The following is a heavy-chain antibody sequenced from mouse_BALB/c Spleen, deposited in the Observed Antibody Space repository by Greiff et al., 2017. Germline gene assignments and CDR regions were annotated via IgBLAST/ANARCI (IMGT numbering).Heavy chain of an antibody. J-gene: IGHJ4*01. V-gene: IGHV1-7*01. D-gene: IGHD2-14*01. CDR2: INPSTGYT. CDR1: GYTFTSYW. CDR3: ARENRYGAEYYAMDY. Sequence: VQLQQSGAELAKPGASVKMSCKASGYTFTSYWMHWVNQRPGQGLEWIGYINPSTGYTEYNQKFKDKATLTADKTSSTAYMRLSSLTSEDSAVYYSARENRYGAEYYAMDYWGQGTSVTVSS.